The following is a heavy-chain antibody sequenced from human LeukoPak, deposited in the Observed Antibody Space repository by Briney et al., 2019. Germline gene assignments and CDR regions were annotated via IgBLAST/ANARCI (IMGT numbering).Heavy chain of an antibody. D-gene: IGHD3-3*01. CDR1: GGSISSYY. V-gene: IGHV4-4*07. CDR2: IYTGGST. J-gene: IGHJ3*02. CDR3: AGHYDFWSGTPGDI. Sequence: SETLSLTCTVSGGSISSYYWSWIRQPAGKGLEWIGRIYTGGSTNYNPSLKSRVTMSVDTSKNQFSLKLSSVTAADTAVYYCAGHYDFWSGTPGDIWGQGTMVTVSS.